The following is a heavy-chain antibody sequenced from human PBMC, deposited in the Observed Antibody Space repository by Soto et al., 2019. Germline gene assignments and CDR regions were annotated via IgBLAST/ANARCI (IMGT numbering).Heavy chain of an antibody. Sequence: SETLSLTCSVSGGSVISGSYRWSWIRQPPGKGLEWIGDTYYTGSTNYNPSLKSRVSISIDTPKIQFSLRLNYVTAADTAVYYCATLNLGYNYGYPRYAFAPWGQGTTVTVYS. CDR3: ATLNLGYNYGYPRYAFAP. D-gene: IGHD5-18*01. V-gene: IGHV4-61*01. J-gene: IGHJ6*02. CDR1: GGSVISGSYR. CDR2: TYYTGST.